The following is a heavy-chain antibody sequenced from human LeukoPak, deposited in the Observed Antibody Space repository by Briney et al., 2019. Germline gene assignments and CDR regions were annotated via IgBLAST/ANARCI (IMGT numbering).Heavy chain of an antibody. J-gene: IGHJ4*02. CDR2: MSSSGST. CDR3: ATEPTSGREPTSGRPLDY. Sequence: PSQTLSLTCTVSGGSISGAFYHRSWIRQHPGKGLEWIGYMSSSGSTYYNPSLEGRVIVSLDTSKNQFSLKLSSVTAADTAVYYCATEPTSGREPTSGRPLDYWGREPWSPSPQ. V-gene: IGHV4-31*03. D-gene: IGHD5-12*01. CDR1: GGSISGAFYH.